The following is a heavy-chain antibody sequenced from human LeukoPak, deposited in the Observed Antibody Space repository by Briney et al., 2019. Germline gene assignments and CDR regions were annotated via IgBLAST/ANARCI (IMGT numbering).Heavy chain of an antibody. J-gene: IGHJ3*02. V-gene: IGHV4-30-4*07. CDR3: ARGRSMAFDI. D-gene: IGHD2-8*01. Sequence: TSETLSLTCGVSGGSISSGGSTWNWNWIRLPPGKGLEWIGSIYSSGSTYYKPSLKSQVTISLDTSKNQFSLRLNSVTAAGTAVYYCARGRSMAFDIWGQGTMVIVSS. CDR1: GGSISSGGSTWN. CDR2: IYSSGST.